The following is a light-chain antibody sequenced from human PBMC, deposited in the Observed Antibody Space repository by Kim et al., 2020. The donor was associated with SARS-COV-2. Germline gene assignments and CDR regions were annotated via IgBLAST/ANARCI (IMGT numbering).Light chain of an antibody. CDR1: SSDVGGYNY. Sequence: QSALTQPASVSWSPGQSITISCTGTSSDVGGYNYVSWYQQHPGKAPKLMIYDVSNRLSGVSNRFSGSKSGNTASLTISGLQTEDEADYYCSSYTTSSTRIFGGGTQLTVL. CDR2: DVS. V-gene: IGLV2-14*03. CDR3: SSYTTSSTRI. J-gene: IGLJ2*01.